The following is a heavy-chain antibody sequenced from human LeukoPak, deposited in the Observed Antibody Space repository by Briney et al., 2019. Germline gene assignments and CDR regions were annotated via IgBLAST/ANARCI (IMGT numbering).Heavy chain of an antibody. V-gene: IGHV1-69*06. Sequence: SVKVSCKASGGTFGRYVFSWVRQAPGQGLEWMGGIIPIFGTANYAQKFQGRVTITADKSTSTAYMELSSLRSEDTAVYYCARRQVVPAAMPGYYYYGMDVWGKGTTVTVSS. J-gene: IGHJ6*04. CDR1: GGTFGRYV. CDR2: IIPIFGTA. CDR3: ARRQVVPAAMPGYYYYGMDV. D-gene: IGHD2-2*01.